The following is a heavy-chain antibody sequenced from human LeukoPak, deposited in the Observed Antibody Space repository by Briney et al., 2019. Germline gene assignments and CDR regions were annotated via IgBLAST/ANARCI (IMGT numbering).Heavy chain of an antibody. D-gene: IGHD3-22*01. CDR2: IYHSGST. J-gene: IGHJ4*02. V-gene: IGHV4-38-2*02. CDR1: GYSISSGYY. CDR3: ARGANYYDSSGYYSPNFDY. Sequence: SETLSLTCTVSGYSISSGYYWGWIRQPPGKGLEWIGSIYHSGSTDYNPSLKSRVTISVDTSKNQLSLRLSSVTAADTAVYYCARGANYYDSSGYYSPNFDYWGQGTLVTVSS.